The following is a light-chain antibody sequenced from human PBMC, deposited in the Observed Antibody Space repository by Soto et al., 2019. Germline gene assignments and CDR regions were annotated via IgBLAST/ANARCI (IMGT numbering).Light chain of an antibody. CDR3: QQYGSSPRT. CDR2: GAS. J-gene: IGKJ1*01. Sequence: EMVLTQSPGTLSLSPGERATLSCRASQSVSSSYLAWYQQKPGQAPRLLIYGASSRATGIPDRFGGSGSGTDFTLTISRLEPEDFAVYYCQQYGSSPRTFGQGTKVEIK. V-gene: IGKV3-20*01. CDR1: QSVSSSY.